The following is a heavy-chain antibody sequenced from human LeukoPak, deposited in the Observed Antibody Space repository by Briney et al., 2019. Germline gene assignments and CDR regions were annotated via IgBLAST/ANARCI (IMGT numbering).Heavy chain of an antibody. CDR3: ARVQWSQPHPDV. D-gene: IGHD3-10*01. J-gene: IGHJ6*04. CDR2: INPNSGGT. CDR1: GYTFTGYY. Sequence: GASVKVSCKASGYTFTGYYMHWVRQAPGQGLEWMGWINPNSGGTNYAQKFQGRVTMTRDTSIGTAYMELSRLRSDDTAVYYCARVQWSQPHPDVWGKGTTVTVSS. V-gene: IGHV1-2*02.